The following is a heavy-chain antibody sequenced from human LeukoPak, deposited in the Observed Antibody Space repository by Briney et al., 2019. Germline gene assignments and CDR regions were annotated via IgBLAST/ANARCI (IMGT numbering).Heavy chain of an antibody. V-gene: IGHV3-48*04. D-gene: IGHD1-26*01. Sequence: GGSLRLSCTASGFTFIYYSMTWVRQAPGKGLEWISYISSSGRTIYYADSVKGRFTISRDNAKYSVYLQMNSLSAEDTAVYYCARDRARATEGPELDYWGQGTLVTVSS. CDR1: GFTFIYYS. CDR2: ISSSGRTI. CDR3: ARDRARATEGPELDY. J-gene: IGHJ4*02.